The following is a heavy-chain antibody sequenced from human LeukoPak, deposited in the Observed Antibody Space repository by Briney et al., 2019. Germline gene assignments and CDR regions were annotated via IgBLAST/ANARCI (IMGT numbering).Heavy chain of an antibody. D-gene: IGHD4-17*01. V-gene: IGHV4-30-4*01. Sequence: SQTLSLTCTVSGGSISSGDYYWSWIRQPPGKGLEWIGYIYYSGSSYYVPSLKSRVTMSVDTSKNQFSLRLSSVTAADTAVYYCARQIYGDLYYFDYWGQGTLVTVSS. CDR3: ARQIYGDLYYFDY. J-gene: IGHJ4*02. CDR1: GGSISSGDYY. CDR2: IYYSGSS.